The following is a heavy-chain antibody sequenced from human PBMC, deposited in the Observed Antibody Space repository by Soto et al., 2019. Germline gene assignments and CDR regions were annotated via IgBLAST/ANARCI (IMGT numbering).Heavy chain of an antibody. V-gene: IGHV1-18*01. D-gene: IGHD6-6*01. CDR1: GYTFTSYG. CDR3: ARTYRRGSSPYYFDY. CDR2: ISAYNGNT. J-gene: IGHJ4*02. Sequence: ASVKVSCKASGYTFTSYGISWVRQAPGQGLEWMGWISAYNGNTNYAQKLQGRVTMTTDTSTSTAYMELRSLRSDDTAVYYCARTYRRGSSPYYFDYWGQGTLVTVSS.